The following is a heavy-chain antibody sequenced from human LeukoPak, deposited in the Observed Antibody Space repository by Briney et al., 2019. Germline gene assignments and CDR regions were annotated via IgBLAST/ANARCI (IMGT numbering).Heavy chain of an antibody. CDR3: ATQLLNWDDAFDI. J-gene: IGHJ3*02. CDR1: GGSISSYY. D-gene: IGHD4-23*01. CDR2: IYYSGST. V-gene: IGHV4-59*08. Sequence: SETLSLTCTVSGGSISSYYWSWIRQPPGKGLEWIGYIYYSGSTNYNPSLKSRVTISVDTSKNQFSLKLSSVTAADTAVYYCATQLLNWDDAFDIWGQGTMVTVSS.